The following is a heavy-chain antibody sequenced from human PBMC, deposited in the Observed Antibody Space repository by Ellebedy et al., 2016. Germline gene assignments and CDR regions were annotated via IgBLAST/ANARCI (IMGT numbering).Heavy chain of an antibody. CDR3: ARDENWASVD. J-gene: IGHJ4*02. Sequence: GESLKISCAASGFTVNTYYMSWVRQAPRKGLEWVSVIYSGGATNYADSVKGRFTISRDNAKNSLYLQMNSLRDDDSAVYYCARDENWASVDWGQGTLVTVSS. CDR2: IYSGGAT. V-gene: IGHV3-53*01. D-gene: IGHD4-23*01. CDR1: GFTVNTYY.